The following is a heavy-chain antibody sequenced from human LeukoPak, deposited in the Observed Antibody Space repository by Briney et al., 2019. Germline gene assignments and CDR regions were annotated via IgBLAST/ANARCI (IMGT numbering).Heavy chain of an antibody. V-gene: IGHV3-48*01. CDR3: ARAQYSSSWYGPFDP. D-gene: IGHD6-13*01. J-gene: IGHJ5*02. Sequence: GGSLRLSCAASGFSFSGYGMNWVRQAPGKGLEWVSYISSNSRTTHYADSVKGRFTISRDNAKNSVYLQMNSLRAEDTAVYYCARAQYSSSWYGPFDPWGQGTLVTVSS. CDR1: GFSFSGYG. CDR2: ISSNSRTT.